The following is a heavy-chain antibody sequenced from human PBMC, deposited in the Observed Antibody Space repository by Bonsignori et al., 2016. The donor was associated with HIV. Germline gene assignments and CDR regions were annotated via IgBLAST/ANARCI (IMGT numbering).Heavy chain of an antibody. V-gene: IGHV1-8*01. D-gene: IGHD3-3*01. J-gene: IGHJ4*02. Sequence: VRQAPGQGLEWLGWMNPNSGNTVYGQKFQDRVTMTRDTSINTVYMELSSLRSEDTAVYYCARGRREYYDFSSGYPALAFWGQGTLVTVSS. CDR2: MNPNSGNT. CDR3: ARGRREYYDFSSGYPALAF.